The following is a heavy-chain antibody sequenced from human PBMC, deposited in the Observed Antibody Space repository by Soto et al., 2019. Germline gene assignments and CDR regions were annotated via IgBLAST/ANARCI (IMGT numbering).Heavy chain of an antibody. CDR2: IIPIFGTA. D-gene: IGHD6-6*01. CDR3: ASRPGYYHYGMAV. CDR1: GGTFSSYA. V-gene: IGHV1-69*13. Sequence: ASVKVSCKASGGTFSSYAISWVRQAPGQGLEWMGGIIPIFGTANYAQKFQGRVTITADESMSTAYMELSSLRSEDTAVYYCASRPGYYHYGMAVWGQGTSVTVSS. J-gene: IGHJ6*02.